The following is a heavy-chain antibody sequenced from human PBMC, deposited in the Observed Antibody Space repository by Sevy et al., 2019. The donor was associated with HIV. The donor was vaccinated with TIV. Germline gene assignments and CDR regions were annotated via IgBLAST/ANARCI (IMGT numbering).Heavy chain of an antibody. Sequence: GGSLRLSCAASGFTFSSYGMHWVRQAPGKGLEWVAVIWYDGSNKYYADSVKGRFTISRDNSKNTLYLQMNSLRAEDTAVYYCARDSSRYSSSWSFDYWGQGTLVTVSS. D-gene: IGHD6-13*01. CDR1: GFTFSSYG. CDR3: ARDSSRYSSSWSFDY. V-gene: IGHV3-33*01. J-gene: IGHJ4*02. CDR2: IWYDGSNK.